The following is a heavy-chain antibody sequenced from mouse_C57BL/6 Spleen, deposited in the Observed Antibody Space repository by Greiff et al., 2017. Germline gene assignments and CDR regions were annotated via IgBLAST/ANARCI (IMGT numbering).Heavy chain of an antibody. D-gene: IGHD1-1*01. J-gene: IGHJ2*01. CDR1: GFTFSSYA. V-gene: IGHV5-4*01. CDR2: ISDGGSYT. Sequence: EVQLVESGGGLVKPGGSLKLSCAASGFTFSSYAMSWVRQTPEKRLEWVATISDGGSYTYYPDNVKGRFTISRDNAKNNQYLQMSHLKAEDTAMYYCAREITTVVVCDYWGQGTTLTVSS. CDR3: AREITTVVVCDY.